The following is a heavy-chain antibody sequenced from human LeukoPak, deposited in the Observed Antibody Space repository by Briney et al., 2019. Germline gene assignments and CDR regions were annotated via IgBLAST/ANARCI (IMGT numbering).Heavy chain of an antibody. CDR1: GFTFSSYA. V-gene: IGHV3-30-3*01. CDR2: ISYDGSNK. Sequence: GGSLRLSCAASGFTFSSYAMHWVRQAPGKGLEWVAVISYDGSNKYYADSVKGRFTISRDNSKNTLYLQMNSLRAEDTAVYYCARGVLRYFDWFQPLSYYFDYWGQGTLVTVSS. D-gene: IGHD3-9*01. CDR3: ARGVLRYFDWFQPLSYYFDY. J-gene: IGHJ4*02.